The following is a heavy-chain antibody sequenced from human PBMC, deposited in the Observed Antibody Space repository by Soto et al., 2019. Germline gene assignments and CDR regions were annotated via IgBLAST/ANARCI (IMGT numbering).Heavy chain of an antibody. V-gene: IGHV3-23*01. CDR1: GFTFSSYA. CDR3: AKTANGWFSAFDI. CDR2: ISGSGGTT. Sequence: EVQLLESGGGLVQPGGSLRLSCAASGFTFSSYAMSWVRQAPGQGLEWVSAISGSGGTTYYADSVKGRLTFSRDNSKNTLYLQMNSLRAEDTAVYYCAKTANGWFSAFDIWGQGTMVTVSS. J-gene: IGHJ3*02. D-gene: IGHD6-19*01.